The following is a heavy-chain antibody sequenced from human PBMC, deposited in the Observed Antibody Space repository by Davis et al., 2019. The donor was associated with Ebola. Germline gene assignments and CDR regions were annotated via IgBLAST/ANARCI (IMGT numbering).Heavy chain of an antibody. Sequence: MPSETLSLTCTVSGGSISSYYWSWIRQPPGKGLEWIGYIYYSGSTNYNPSLKSRVTISVDTSKNQFSLKLSSVTAADTAVYYRARGLGPFDYWGQGTLVTVSS. D-gene: IGHD7-27*01. CDR2: IYYSGST. CDR1: GGSISSYY. V-gene: IGHV4-59*01. CDR3: ARGLGPFDY. J-gene: IGHJ4*02.